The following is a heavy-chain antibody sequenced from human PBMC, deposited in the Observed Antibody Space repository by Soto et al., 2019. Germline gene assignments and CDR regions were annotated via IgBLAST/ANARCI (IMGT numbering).Heavy chain of an antibody. D-gene: IGHD3-22*01. CDR1: GFSLSKYW. V-gene: IGHV3-74*01. Sequence: PWGSLRLSCEVSGFSLSKYWMHCVRQAPWKGLVWVSRINSDGSSTSYADSVKGRFTISRDNAKNTLYLQMNSLRAEDTAVYYCARYYYDNSGYYNFDYWGQGTLVTVSS. CDR3: ARYYYDNSGYYNFDY. CDR2: INSDGSST. J-gene: IGHJ4*02.